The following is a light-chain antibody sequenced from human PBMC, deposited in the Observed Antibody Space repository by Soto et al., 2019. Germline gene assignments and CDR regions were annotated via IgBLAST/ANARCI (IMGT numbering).Light chain of an antibody. Sequence: QSALTQPTSVSGSPGQSITISCTGTSSDVGAYNFVSWHQQHPGKAPKLMIYNVYDRPSGVPDRFSGSKSGNTASLTVSGLQAADEADYFCKSYAGSNTYVFGSGTKVTVL. CDR3: KSYAGSNTYV. CDR2: NVY. V-gene: IGLV2-8*01. CDR1: SSDVGAYNF. J-gene: IGLJ1*01.